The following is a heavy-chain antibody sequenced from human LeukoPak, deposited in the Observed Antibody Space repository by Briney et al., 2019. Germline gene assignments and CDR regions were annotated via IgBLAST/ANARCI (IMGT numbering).Heavy chain of an antibody. V-gene: IGHV1-69*04. CDR3: ARDRPHDYGDYAD. J-gene: IGHJ4*02. CDR2: IIPILGIA. CDR1: GGTFSSYA. D-gene: IGHD4-17*01. Sequence: ASAKDSRKASGGTFSSYAISSVRQAPGQGVEWMGKIIPILGIANYAQKFQGRVTITADKSTSTAYMELSSLRSEDTAAYYCARDRPHDYGDYADWGQGTLVTVSS.